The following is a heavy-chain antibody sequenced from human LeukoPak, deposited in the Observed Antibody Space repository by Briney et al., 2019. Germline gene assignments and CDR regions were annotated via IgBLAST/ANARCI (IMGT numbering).Heavy chain of an antibody. J-gene: IGHJ4*02. Sequence: PGGSLRLSCAASGFTFDDYAMHWVRQAPGKGLEWVSGISWNSGSIGYADSVKGRFTIPRDNAKNSLYLQMNSLRAEDTALYYCAKTFYYDFSSGYSIWGQGTLVTVSS. V-gene: IGHV3-9*01. CDR2: ISWNSGSI. D-gene: IGHD3-3*01. CDR3: AKTFYYDFSSGYSI. CDR1: GFTFDDYA.